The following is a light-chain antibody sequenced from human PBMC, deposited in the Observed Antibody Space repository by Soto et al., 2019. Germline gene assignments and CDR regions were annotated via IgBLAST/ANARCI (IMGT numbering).Light chain of an antibody. Sequence: QSALTQPASVSGSPGQSVTISCTGASSDVGDYVSWYQQHPGKAPKLILYEVNNRPSGVSNHFSGSKSGNTASLIISGLQADDEAAYYCSSYSTTSTLVFGSGTKLTVL. J-gene: IGLJ1*01. V-gene: IGLV2-14*01. CDR3: SSYSTTSTLV. CDR1: SSDVGDY. CDR2: EVN.